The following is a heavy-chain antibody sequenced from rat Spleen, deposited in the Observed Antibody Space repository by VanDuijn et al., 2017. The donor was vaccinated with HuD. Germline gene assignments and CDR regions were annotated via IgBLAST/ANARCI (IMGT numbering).Heavy chain of an antibody. V-gene: IGHV2S12*01. D-gene: IGHD1-1*01. J-gene: IGHJ2*01. CDR3: ARDPPYFSGDYFDY. CDR2: ISSGGST. Sequence: QVQLKESGPGLVQPSQTLSLTCTVSGFSLTSNGVSWVRQPPGKGLEWIAAISSGGSTYYNSALKSRLSISRDTSKSQFFLEMNSLQTEDTATYYCARDPPYFSGDYFDYWGQGVMVTVSS. CDR1: GFSLTSNG.